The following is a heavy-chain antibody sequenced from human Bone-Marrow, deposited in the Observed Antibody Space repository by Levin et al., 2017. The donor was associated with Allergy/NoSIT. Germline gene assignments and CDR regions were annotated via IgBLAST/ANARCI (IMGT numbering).Heavy chain of an antibody. Sequence: SLKISCAASGFTFDDYAMHWVRQAPGKGLEWVSGISWNSGSIAYADSVKGRFTISRDNAKNSLYLQMNSLRAEDTALYYCAKVGAMIVVTGAFDIWGQGTMVTVSS. CDR1: GFTFDDYA. J-gene: IGHJ3*02. V-gene: IGHV3-9*01. D-gene: IGHD3-22*01. CDR3: AKVGAMIVVTGAFDI. CDR2: ISWNSGSI.